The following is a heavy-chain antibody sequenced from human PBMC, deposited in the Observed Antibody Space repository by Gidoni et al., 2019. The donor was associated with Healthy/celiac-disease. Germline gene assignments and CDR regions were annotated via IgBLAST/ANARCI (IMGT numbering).Heavy chain of an antibody. J-gene: IGHJ4*02. Sequence: GVVQPGRSLRLSCAASGFTFSSYAMHWVRQAPGKGLEWVAVISYDGSNKYYADSVKGRFTISRDNSKNTLYLQMNSLRAEDTAVYYCARAPPDYFLDYWGQGTLVTVSS. CDR3: ARAPPDYFLDY. D-gene: IGHD3-10*01. CDR1: GFTFSSYA. V-gene: IGHV3-30-3*01. CDR2: ISYDGSNK.